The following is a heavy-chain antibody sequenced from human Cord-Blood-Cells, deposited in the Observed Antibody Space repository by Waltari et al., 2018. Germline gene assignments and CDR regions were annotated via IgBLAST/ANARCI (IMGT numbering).Heavy chain of an antibody. CDR1: GYTFTGYY. J-gene: IGHJ4*02. V-gene: IGHV1-2*04. CDR2: INPNMGGT. D-gene: IGHD1-26*01. Sequence: QVQLVQSGAEVKKPGASVKVSCKASGYTFTGYYMHWVRQAPGQGLEWMGWINPNMGGTNNAQKFQGWVTMSRDTSISTAYMELSRLRSGDTAVYYCARDLQADWDGSGFGYLGQGTLVTVSS. CDR3: ARDLQADWDGSGFGY.